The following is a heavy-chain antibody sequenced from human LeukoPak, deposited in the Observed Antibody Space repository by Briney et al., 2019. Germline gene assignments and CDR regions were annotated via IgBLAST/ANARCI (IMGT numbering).Heavy chain of an antibody. D-gene: IGHD6-13*01. CDR2: INPNSGGT. Sequence: ASVKVSCKASGYTFTGYYMHWARQAPGQGLEWMGWINPNSGGTNYAQKFQGRVTMTRDTSISTAYMELSRLRSDDTAVYYCARAFRAAAGYMDVWGKGTTVTVSS. CDR3: ARAFRAAAGYMDV. V-gene: IGHV1-2*02. CDR1: GYTFTGYY. J-gene: IGHJ6*03.